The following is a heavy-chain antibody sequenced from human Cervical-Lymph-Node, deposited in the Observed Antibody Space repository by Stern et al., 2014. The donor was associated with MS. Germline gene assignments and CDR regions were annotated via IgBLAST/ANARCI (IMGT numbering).Heavy chain of an antibody. CDR2: IYWDDDK. Sequence: ESGPTLVKPTQTLTLTCTFSGFSLSTSGVGVGRMRQPQGKALEWLALIYWDDDKRYSPSLKSRLTITKDTSKNQVVLTMTTMDPVDAATYYCAHESYGDYDYWGQGTLVTVSS. CDR3: AHESYGDYDY. J-gene: IGHJ4*02. D-gene: IGHD4-17*01. V-gene: IGHV2-5*02. CDR1: GFSLSTSGVG.